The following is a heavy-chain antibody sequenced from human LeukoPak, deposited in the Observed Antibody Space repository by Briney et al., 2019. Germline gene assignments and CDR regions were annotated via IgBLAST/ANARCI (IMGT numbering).Heavy chain of an antibody. V-gene: IGHV4-61*02. CDR2: IYTSGGT. J-gene: IGHJ4*02. D-gene: IGHD5-24*01. CDR1: GGSISSGSYY. Sequence: PSQTLSLTCTVSGGSISSGSYYWSWIRQPAGKGLEWIGRIYTSGGTNYNPSLKSRVTISVDTSKNQFSLKLSSVTAADTAVYYCAGGVRDGYNPRWGQGTLVTVSS. CDR3: AGGVRDGYNPR.